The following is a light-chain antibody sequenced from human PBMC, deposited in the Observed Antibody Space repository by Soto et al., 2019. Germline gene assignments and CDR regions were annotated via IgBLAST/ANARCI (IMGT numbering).Light chain of an antibody. CDR2: LGS. Sequence: DIVMTQSPIFLPVTPGEPASISCRSSQSLLYSNGYNYVDWYLQRPGQSPQLLIYLGSDRASGVPDRFSGSGSGTDFTLRISRVEAEDVGVYYCMQSRPQTPYTFGPGTKVDFQ. CDR3: MQSRPQTPYT. CDR1: QSLLYSNGYNY. V-gene: IGKV2-28*01. J-gene: IGKJ3*01.